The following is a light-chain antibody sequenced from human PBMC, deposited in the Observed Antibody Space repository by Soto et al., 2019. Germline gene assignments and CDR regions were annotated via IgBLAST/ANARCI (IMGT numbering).Light chain of an antibody. CDR1: QTVNSRF. CDR2: GAS. Sequence: EIVLTQSPDTLSLSPGERATLSCRASQTVNSRFFAWYQQKPGQAPRLLIYGASTRATGIPDRFSGSGSGTDFTLTISRLEPEDFVVYYCQQYGSSPLTFGGGTKVDIK. CDR3: QQYGSSPLT. J-gene: IGKJ4*01. V-gene: IGKV3-20*01.